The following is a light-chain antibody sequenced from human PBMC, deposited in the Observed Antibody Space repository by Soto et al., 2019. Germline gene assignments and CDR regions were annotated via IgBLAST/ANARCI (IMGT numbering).Light chain of an antibody. Sequence: DIVMTQSPDSLAVSLGERATINCKSSQSVLYSSNNKNYLAWYQQKPGQPPKLLIYWASTRESGVPDRFSGSGSGKDFTLTISSLQAEDVAVYYCQQYYCTPYTFGQGTKLEIK. CDR1: QSVLYSSNNKNY. CDR3: QQYYCTPYT. J-gene: IGKJ2*01. CDR2: WAS. V-gene: IGKV4-1*01.